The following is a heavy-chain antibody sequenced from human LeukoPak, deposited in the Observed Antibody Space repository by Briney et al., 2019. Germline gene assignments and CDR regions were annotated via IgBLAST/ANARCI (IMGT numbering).Heavy chain of an antibody. CDR2: IHTSGNT. J-gene: IGHJ4*02. CDR3: ARLKATVSIHAYFDS. D-gene: IGHD4-17*01. V-gene: IGHV4-61*09. CDR1: GGSISSGSYC. Sequence: SETLSLTCTVSGGSISSGSYCWSWIRQPAGKGLEWIGHIHTSGNTNYNPSLKSRVSISSDTSKNQFSLELSSVTAADTAVYYCARLKATVSIHAYFDSWGQGTLVTVSS.